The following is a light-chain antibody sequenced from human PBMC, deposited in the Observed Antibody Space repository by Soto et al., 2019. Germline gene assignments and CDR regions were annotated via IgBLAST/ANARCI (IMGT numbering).Light chain of an antibody. CDR3: QQYDYLIT. CDR2: DTF. J-gene: IGKJ5*01. Sequence: EIVLTQSPGTLSLSPGERATLSCRARQSLNSNYLAWHQQKPGQAPRLLIYDTFSRATGIPDRFSGSGSGTDFTLTISRLEPEDFAVYFCQQYDYLITFGQGTRLEIK. CDR1: QSLNSNY. V-gene: IGKV3-20*01.